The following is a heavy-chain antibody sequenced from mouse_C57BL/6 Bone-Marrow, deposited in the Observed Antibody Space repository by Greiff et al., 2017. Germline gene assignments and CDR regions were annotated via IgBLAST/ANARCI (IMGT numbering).Heavy chain of an antibody. CDR3: ARSGGRLWYRFAY. V-gene: IGHV1-19*01. J-gene: IGHJ3*01. Sequence: EVQLQQSGPVLVKPGASVKMSCKASGYTFTDYYMNWVKQSHGKSLEWIGVINPYNGGTSYNQKFKGKATLTVDKSSSTAYMELNSLTSEDSAVYYCARSGGRLWYRFAYWGQGTLVTVSA. CDR2: INPYNGGT. D-gene: IGHD2-1*01. CDR1: GYTFTDYY.